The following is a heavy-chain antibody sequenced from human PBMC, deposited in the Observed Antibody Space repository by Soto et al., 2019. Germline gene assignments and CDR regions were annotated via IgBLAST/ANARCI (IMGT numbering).Heavy chain of an antibody. Sequence: SETLSLTCAVSGDSMSSSDYYWGWIRQPPGKGLEWIGSIYYSGSTYYNPSLQSRVAISVDTSKNQFSMKLKSVTAADTAIYYCARLTVNIRTFYSGLKTHCFDYWGQGAPVTVSS. D-gene: IGHD6-19*01. CDR3: ARLTVNIRTFYSGLKTHCFDY. J-gene: IGHJ4*02. CDR1: GDSMSSSDYY. V-gene: IGHV4-39*01. CDR2: IYYSGST.